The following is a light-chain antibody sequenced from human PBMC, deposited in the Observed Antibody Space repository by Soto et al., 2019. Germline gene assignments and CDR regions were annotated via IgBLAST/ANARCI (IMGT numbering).Light chain of an antibody. CDR2: EVT. Sequence: QSALTQPASVSGSPGQSITISCTGTSSDVGTYNLVSWYQQHPGKVPKLIIYEVTKRPSGVSNRFSGSKSGNTASLTISGLQGEDEADYYCCSYAGTSTFNVFGTGTKLTVL. J-gene: IGLJ1*01. CDR3: CSYAGTSTFNV. CDR1: SSDVGTYNL. V-gene: IGLV2-23*02.